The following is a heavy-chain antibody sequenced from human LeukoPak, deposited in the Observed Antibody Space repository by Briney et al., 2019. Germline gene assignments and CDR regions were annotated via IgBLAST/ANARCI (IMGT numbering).Heavy chain of an antibody. J-gene: IGHJ4*02. D-gene: IGHD6-13*01. CDR2: VDSSGNT. CDR1: VVSMNGYY. V-gene: IGHV4-4*07. Sequence: SETLSLTCSVSVVSMNGYYWSWLRQSAGNRLEWIGHVDSSGNTNYNPSLESRVTMSVDTSKNQFSLKVTSVTAADTAVYYCTRGGNSWYRGAYYLEYWGQGTLVSVSS. CDR3: TRGGNSWYRGAYYLEY.